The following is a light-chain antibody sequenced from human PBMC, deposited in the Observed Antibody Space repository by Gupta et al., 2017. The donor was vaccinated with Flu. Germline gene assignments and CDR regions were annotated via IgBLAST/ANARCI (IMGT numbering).Light chain of an antibody. CDR3: QLWDGGSDYDGM. Sequence: SVLPQPPSVSAAPGPTATMTCGGNHIGSKSVHWYQQKPGQAPVVVVYDDGDRPSGIPERFSCSHSGNTATLTISRVEAGDEADYYCQLWDGGSDYDGMFGGGTTLTVL. CDR2: DDG. J-gene: IGLJ3*02. CDR1: HIGSKS. V-gene: IGLV3-21*02.